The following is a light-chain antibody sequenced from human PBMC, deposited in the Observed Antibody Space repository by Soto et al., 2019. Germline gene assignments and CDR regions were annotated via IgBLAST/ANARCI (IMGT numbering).Light chain of an antibody. CDR3: QQYGSSPT. Sequence: EVLLTQSPGTLSLSPGERATLSCRASQSVSNTYLAWYQHRPGQAPRLLIYGASSRATGIPDRFSGSGSGTDFTLTFSRLEPEDFAVYYCQQYGSSPTFGQGTKLEIK. CDR1: QSVSNTY. J-gene: IGKJ2*01. V-gene: IGKV3-20*01. CDR2: GAS.